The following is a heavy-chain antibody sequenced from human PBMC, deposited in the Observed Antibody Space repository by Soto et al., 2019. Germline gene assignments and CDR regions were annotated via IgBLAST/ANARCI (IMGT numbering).Heavy chain of an antibody. CDR2: IYYSGST. CDR3: TTDSYFTLKLVRFDY. CDR1: GGSISSGGYY. D-gene: IGHD3-22*01. J-gene: IGHJ4*01. V-gene: IGHV4-31*03. Sequence: PLSLTCTVSGGSISSGGYYWSWIRQHPGKGLEWIGYIYYSGSTYYNPSLKSRVTISVDTFKNQFSLKLSSVTAADTAVYYCTTDSYFTLKLVRFDYWGLGTLVTVSS.